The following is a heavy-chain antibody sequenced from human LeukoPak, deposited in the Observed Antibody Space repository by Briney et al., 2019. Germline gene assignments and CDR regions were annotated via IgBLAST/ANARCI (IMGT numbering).Heavy chain of an antibody. J-gene: IGHJ4*02. CDR1: GYTFTSYG. CDR3: ARALIYDSGGAFDY. V-gene: IGHV1-18*01. Sequence: ASVKVSCKASGYTFTSYGISWVRQAPGQGPEWMGWISAYNGNTNYAQKLQGRVTMTTDTSTSTAYMELRSLRSDDTAVYYCARALIYDSGGAFDYWGQGTLVTVSS. D-gene: IGHD3-22*01. CDR2: ISAYNGNT.